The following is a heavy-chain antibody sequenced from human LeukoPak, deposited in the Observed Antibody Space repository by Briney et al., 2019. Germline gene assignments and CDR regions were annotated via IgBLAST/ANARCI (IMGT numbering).Heavy chain of an antibody. CDR2: ISSNGGTT. J-gene: IGHJ4*02. CDR3: AKGGGSGGFDY. Sequence: GGSLRLSCAASGFTFSSYAMHWVRQAPGKGLEYVSAISSNGGTTYYADSVKGRFTISRDNSKNTLYLQMNSLRAEDTAVYYCAKGGGSGGFDYWGQGTLVTVSS. D-gene: IGHD2-15*01. CDR1: GFTFSSYA. V-gene: IGHV3-64*04.